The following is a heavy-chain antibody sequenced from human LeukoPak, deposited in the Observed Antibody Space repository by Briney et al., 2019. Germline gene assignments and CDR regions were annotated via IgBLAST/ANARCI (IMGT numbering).Heavy chain of an antibody. CDR2: ISGSGGST. CDR3: ARDSRRYSNYPSSVDY. Sequence: PGGSLRLSCAASGFTFSSYAMSWVRQAPGKGLEWVSAISGSGGSTYYADSVKGRFTISRDNAKNSLYLQMNSLRAEDTAVYYCARDSRRYSNYPSSVDYWGQGTLVTVSS. CDR1: GFTFSSYA. D-gene: IGHD4-11*01. V-gene: IGHV3-23*01. J-gene: IGHJ4*02.